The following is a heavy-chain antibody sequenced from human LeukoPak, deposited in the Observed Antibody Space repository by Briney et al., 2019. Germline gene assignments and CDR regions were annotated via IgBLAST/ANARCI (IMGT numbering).Heavy chain of an antibody. J-gene: IGHJ4*02. CDR3: ARAREYTAMVFDY. V-gene: IGHV4-38-2*02. CDR1: GYSISSGYY. Sequence: SETLSLTCTVSGYSISSGYYWGWIRQPPGKGLEWIGSTYHSGSTYYNPSLKSRVTISVDTSKNQFSLKLSSVTAADTAVYYCARAREYTAMVFDYWGQGTLVTVSS. CDR2: TYHSGST. D-gene: IGHD5-18*01.